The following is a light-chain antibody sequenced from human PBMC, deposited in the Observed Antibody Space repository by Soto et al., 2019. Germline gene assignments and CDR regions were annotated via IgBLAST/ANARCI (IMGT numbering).Light chain of an antibody. CDR3: HSYESSRSALSV. CDR2: GNS. J-gene: IGLJ1*01. V-gene: IGLV1-40*01. Sequence: QSVLTQPPSVSGAPGQRVTISCTGSSSNIGAGYDVHWYQQLPGTAPKLLIYGNSNRPSGVPDRFSGSKSGSSASLAITGRQDEDEADYYCHSYESSRSALSVFGTGTKVTVL. CDR1: SSNIGAGYD.